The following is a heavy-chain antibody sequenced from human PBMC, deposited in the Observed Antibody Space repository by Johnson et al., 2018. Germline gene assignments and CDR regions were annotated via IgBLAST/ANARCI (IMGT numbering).Heavy chain of an antibody. D-gene: IGHD4-17*01. Sequence: QVQLQESGPGLVKPSETLSLTCTVSGGSIRSYYWSWIRQPPGKGLEWFGYIYYSGSTNYNPSLTSRVTMSVDTSKNRFSLKLGSVTAADTAVYYWAESKSAYYGDYVGAEYLQHWGQGTLVTVSS. V-gene: IGHV4-59*01. CDR1: GGSIRSYY. CDR2: IYYSGST. J-gene: IGHJ1*01. CDR3: AESKSAYYGDYVGAEYLQH.